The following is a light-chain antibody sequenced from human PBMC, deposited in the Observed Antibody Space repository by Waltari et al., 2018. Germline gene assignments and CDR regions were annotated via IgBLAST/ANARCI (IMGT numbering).Light chain of an antibody. CDR1: QSILYSSNNKNY. J-gene: IGKJ4*01. CDR2: WTS. V-gene: IGKV4-1*01. CDR3: QQYYSSPLT. Sequence: DIVMTQSPESLAVSLGERATINCKSSQSILYSSNNKNYLAWYQQKPGQPPKMIIYWTSTRESGVPDRFSGSGSGTDFTLTINNLQAEDVAVYYCQQYYSSPLTFGGGTKVEIK.